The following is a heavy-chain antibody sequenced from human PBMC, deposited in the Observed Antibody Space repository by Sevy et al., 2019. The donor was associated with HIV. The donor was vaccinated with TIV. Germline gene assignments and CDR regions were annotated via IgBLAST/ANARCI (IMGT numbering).Heavy chain of an antibody. CDR3: ARDGYYHSSGTPHRAFDY. V-gene: IGHV3-30-3*01. J-gene: IGHJ4*02. CDR1: GFTFSSYA. Sequence: GGSLRLSCAASGFTFSSYAMHWVRQAPGKGLEWLAVISYDGSNKYYADSVKGRFTISRDNSKITLYLQMISLRAEDTAVNYCARDGYYHSSGTPHRAFDYWGQGTLVTVSS. CDR2: ISYDGSNK. D-gene: IGHD3-22*01.